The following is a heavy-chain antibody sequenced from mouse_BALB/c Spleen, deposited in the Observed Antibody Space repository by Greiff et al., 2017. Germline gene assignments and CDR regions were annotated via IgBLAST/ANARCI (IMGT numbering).Heavy chain of an antibody. CDR1: GFSLTSYG. D-gene: IGHD2-4*01. CDR3: ARNGHDYDDAMDY. CDR2: IWSGGST. V-gene: IGHV2-2*02. J-gene: IGHJ4*01. Sequence: EKLKQSGPGLVQPSQTLSITCTVSGFSLTSYGVHWVRQSPGKGLVWLGVIWSGGSTDYNAAFISRLSISKDNSKSQVFFKMNSLQANDTAIYYCARNGHDYDDAMDYWGQGTSVTVSS.